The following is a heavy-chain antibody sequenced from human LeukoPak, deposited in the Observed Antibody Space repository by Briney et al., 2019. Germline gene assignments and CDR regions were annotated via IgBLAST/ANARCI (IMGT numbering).Heavy chain of an antibody. Sequence: ASVKVSCKASGYTFTGYYMHWVRQAPGQGLEWMGWINPNSGGTNYAQKFQGRVTMTTDTSTSTAYMELRSLTSDDTAVYYCARKAGGAATGYFDFWGRGTLVTVSS. D-gene: IGHD6-13*01. CDR1: GYTFTGYY. CDR2: INPNSGGT. CDR3: ARKAGGAATGYFDF. V-gene: IGHV1-2*02. J-gene: IGHJ4*02.